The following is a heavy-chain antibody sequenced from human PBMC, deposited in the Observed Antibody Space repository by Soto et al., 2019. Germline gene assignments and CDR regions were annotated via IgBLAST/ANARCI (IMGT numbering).Heavy chain of an antibody. CDR1: GFSFSGYY. D-gene: IGHD2-15*01. J-gene: IGHJ5*02. Sequence: EVQLVEYGGGLVKPGGSLRLSCAASGFSFSGYYMNWVRQAPGKGLEWVSSISSSTSYINYADSVKGRFTISRDNAKKTLYLQMNSRRAEYTDVYYCARGYKGYGSGGTCFWFDPWGELSLVTVS. CDR2: ISSSTSYI. V-gene: IGHV3-21*01. CDR3: ARGYKGYGSGGTCFWFDP.